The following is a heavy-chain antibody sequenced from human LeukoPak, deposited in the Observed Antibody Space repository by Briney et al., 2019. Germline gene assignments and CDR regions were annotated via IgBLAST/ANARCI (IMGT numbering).Heavy chain of an antibody. V-gene: IGHV3-66*01. CDR2: IYSGGST. D-gene: IGHD6-19*01. CDR3: PRALLSRGWLDY. Sequence: GGSLRLSCAASGFTVSSNYMSWVRQAPGKGLEWVSVIYSGGSTYYADSVKGRFTISRDNSKNTLYLQMNSLRAEDTAVYYCPRALLSRGWLDYWGQGTLVTVSP. CDR1: GFTVSSNY. J-gene: IGHJ4*02.